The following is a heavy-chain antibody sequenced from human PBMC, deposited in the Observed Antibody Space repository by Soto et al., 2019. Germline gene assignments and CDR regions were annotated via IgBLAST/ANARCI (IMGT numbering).Heavy chain of an antibody. D-gene: IGHD3-10*01. J-gene: IGHJ5*02. CDR2: IHPGDSDI. CDR1: GYSFTSYW. Sequence: PGSSLRISSKASGYSFTSYWIGWVIQMPGKGLEWMGIIHPGDSDINYSPSFQGQVTISVYKSISTTYLHWSSLRASDTAMYYCVRFLRNIRIREVSNWFDPWLQGTLVIVSS. V-gene: IGHV5-51*01. CDR3: VRFLRNIRIREVSNWFDP.